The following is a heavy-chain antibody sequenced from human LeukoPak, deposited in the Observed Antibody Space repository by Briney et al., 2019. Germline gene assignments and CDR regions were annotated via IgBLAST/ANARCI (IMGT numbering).Heavy chain of an antibody. CDR1: GYSISSGYY. CDR3: ARSGSAGWFDP. D-gene: IGHD2-8*02. V-gene: IGHV4-38-2*02. CDR2: IYHSGST. J-gene: IGHJ5*02. Sequence: SETLSLTCTVSGYSISSGYYWGWIRQPPGKGLEWIGSIYHSGSTYYNPSLKSRVTISVDTSKNQFSLKLSSVTAADTAVYYCARSGSAGWFDPWGQGTLVTVSS.